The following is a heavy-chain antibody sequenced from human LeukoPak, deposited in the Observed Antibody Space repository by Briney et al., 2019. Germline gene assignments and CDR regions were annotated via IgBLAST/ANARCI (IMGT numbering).Heavy chain of an antibody. CDR2: ISGSGGST. J-gene: IGHJ4*02. V-gene: IGHV3-23*01. CDR3: AKNFNYGSGRGGFDY. D-gene: IGHD3-10*01. CDR1: GFTFSSYA. Sequence: PGGSLRLSCAASGFTFSSYAMSWVRPAPGKGLEWVSVISGSGGSTYYADSVKGRFTISRDNSKNTLYLQMNSLRAEDTAVYYCAKNFNYGSGRGGFDYWGQGTLVTVSS.